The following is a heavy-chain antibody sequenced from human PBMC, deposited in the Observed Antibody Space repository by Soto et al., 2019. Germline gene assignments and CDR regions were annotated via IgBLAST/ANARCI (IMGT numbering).Heavy chain of an antibody. CDR2: ISYDGSNK. Sequence: GGSLRLSCAASGFTFSSYAMHWVRQAPGKGLEWVAVISYDGSNKYYADSVKGRFTISRDNSKNTLYLQMNSLRAEDTAVYYCARDVVVLGIQLWFSLAAAGTALDSWGQGNLVTVSS. V-gene: IGHV3-30-3*01. CDR3: ARDVVVLGIQLWFSLAAAGTALDS. J-gene: IGHJ4*02. D-gene: IGHD5-18*01. CDR1: GFTFSSYA.